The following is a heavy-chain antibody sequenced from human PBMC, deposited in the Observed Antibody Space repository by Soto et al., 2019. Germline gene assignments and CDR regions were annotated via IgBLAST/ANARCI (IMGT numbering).Heavy chain of an antibody. V-gene: IGHV1-69*01. CDR1: GGTFSSHA. J-gene: IGHJ4*02. CDR3: AIGDRSSWIGNH. D-gene: IGHD6-6*01. Sequence: QVHLVQSGAEVTKAGSSVKVSCKASGGTFSSHAFSWVRQAPGQGLEWVGGIIPIFETANYAQEFQGRVTISADESTNTVLLELNTLRSDDTAIYFCAIGDRSSWIGNHWGPGTQVTVS. CDR2: IIPIFETA.